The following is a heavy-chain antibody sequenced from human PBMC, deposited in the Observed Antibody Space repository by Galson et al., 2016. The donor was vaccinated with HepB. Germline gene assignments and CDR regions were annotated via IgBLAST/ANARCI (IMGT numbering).Heavy chain of an antibody. J-gene: IGHJ6*02. CDR2: IYPGDSDT. D-gene: IGHD5-18*01. CDR1: GYNFSTFW. Sequence: QSGAEVTKPGESLKISCKGSGYNFSTFWIGWVRQMPGKGLEWMGIIYPGDSDTRYSPSFQGQVTISADKSTSTAYLQRSSLKASVTALYYCARDVGDMDTLNVVMDVWGQGTMVTVSS. CDR3: ARDVGDMDTLNVVMDV. V-gene: IGHV5-51*01.